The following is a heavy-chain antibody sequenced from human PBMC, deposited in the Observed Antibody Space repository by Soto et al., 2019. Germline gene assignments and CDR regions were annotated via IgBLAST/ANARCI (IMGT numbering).Heavy chain of an antibody. J-gene: IGHJ3*02. V-gene: IGHV1-69*13. CDR1: GGTFSTHT. CDR2: IIPIFGTS. Sequence: SVKVSCKTSGGTFSTHTITWVRQAPGQGLEWMGRIIPIFGTSKYAQNFQGRVTITAEESTNTSYMELSSLRSEDTAVYFCARRLDYYESNPSREDDSFEIWGQGTMGTVPS. CDR3: ARRLDYYESNPSREDDSFEI. D-gene: IGHD3-3*01.